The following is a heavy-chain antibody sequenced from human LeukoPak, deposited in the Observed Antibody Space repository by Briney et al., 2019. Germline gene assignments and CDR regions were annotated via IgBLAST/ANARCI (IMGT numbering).Heavy chain of an antibody. D-gene: IGHD3-16*01. J-gene: IGHJ4*02. Sequence: GGSLRLSCAASGFSFSTYGMHWVRQAPGKGLEWVALIWNAGTNTYYAGSVKGRFTISRDNSKNTPYLQMNSLRAEDTAVYYCAGDTPPGGDYYFDYWGQGTLVIVSS. V-gene: IGHV3-33*01. CDR1: GFSFSTYG. CDR2: IWNAGTNT. CDR3: AGDTPPGGDYYFDY.